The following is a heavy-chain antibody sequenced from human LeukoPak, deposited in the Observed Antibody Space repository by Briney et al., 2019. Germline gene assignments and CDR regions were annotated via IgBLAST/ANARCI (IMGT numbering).Heavy chain of an antibody. CDR2: ISWNSGSI. CDR1: GFTFDDYA. Sequence: GGSLRLSCAASGFTFDDYAMHWVRQAPGKGLEWVSGISWNSGSIGYADSVKGRFTISRDNAKNSLYLQMNSLRAEDTAVYYCAKDGALGSSWRHVPFDYWGQGTLVTVSS. CDR3: AKDGALGSSWRHVPFDY. J-gene: IGHJ4*02. V-gene: IGHV3-9*01. D-gene: IGHD6-13*01.